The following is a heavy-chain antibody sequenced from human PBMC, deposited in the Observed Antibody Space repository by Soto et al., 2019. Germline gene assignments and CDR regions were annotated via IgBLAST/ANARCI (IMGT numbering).Heavy chain of an antibody. CDR2: IYPGDSDT. D-gene: IGHD2-8*02. V-gene: IGHV5-51*01. Sequence: RVESLKISCQGSGYAFISYWISCFLQMPGKVLEWMGIIYPGDSDTRYSPSFQGQVTISVDKSITTAYLQWSSLKASDTAMYYCARGYCTATICDPWFDPWGQGTLVTVSS. CDR1: GYAFISYW. CDR3: ARGYCTATICDPWFDP. J-gene: IGHJ5*02.